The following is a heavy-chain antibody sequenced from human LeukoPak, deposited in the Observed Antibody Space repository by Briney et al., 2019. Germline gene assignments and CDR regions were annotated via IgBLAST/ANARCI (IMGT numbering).Heavy chain of an antibody. CDR2: IYYSGST. J-gene: IGHJ5*02. CDR1: DDSISPYY. Sequence: SETLSLTCTVSDDSISPYYWSWIRQPPGKGLEWIGYIYYSGSTNYNPSLKSRVTISVDTSKNQFSLKLSSVTAADTAVYYCARGSYQGWFDLWGQGTLVTVSS. D-gene: IGHD1-26*01. CDR3: ARGSYQGWFDL. V-gene: IGHV4-59*08.